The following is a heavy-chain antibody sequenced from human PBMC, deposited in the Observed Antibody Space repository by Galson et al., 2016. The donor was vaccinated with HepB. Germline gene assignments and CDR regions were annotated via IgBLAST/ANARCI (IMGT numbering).Heavy chain of an antibody. Sequence: SVKVSCKASGGTFSSYAISWVRQAPGQGLEWVGGIIPISATTNYAQKFQGRVTITADESTSTASMELSSLRSEDTAVYYCATSSFDFETAQGSFDSWGQETLVTVSS. CDR3: ATSSFDFETAQGSFDS. V-gene: IGHV1-69*13. CDR2: IIPISATT. CDR1: GGTFSSYA. D-gene: IGHD3-9*01. J-gene: IGHJ4*02.